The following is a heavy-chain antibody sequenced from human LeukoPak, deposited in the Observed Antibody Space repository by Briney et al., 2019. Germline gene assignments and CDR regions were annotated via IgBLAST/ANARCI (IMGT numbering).Heavy chain of an antibody. CDR3: TKPASGTARERFEY. J-gene: IGHJ4*02. V-gene: IGHV3-30*02. CDR1: GFTFSSSG. D-gene: IGHD1-26*01. Sequence: GGSLRLSCAASGFTFSSSGMHWVRQAPGKGLEWVAYIRYDEGIKHHADSVKGRFTVSRDNSENTLYLQMNSLRPEDTAVYYCTKPASGTARERFEYWGQGTLVTVSS. CDR2: IRYDEGIK.